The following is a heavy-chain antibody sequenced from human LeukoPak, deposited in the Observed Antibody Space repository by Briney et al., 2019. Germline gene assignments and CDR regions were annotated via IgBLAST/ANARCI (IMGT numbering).Heavy chain of an antibody. D-gene: IGHD3-3*01. CDR2: IIPIFDTA. CDR1: GGTFSSYA. J-gene: IGHJ6*03. Sequence: GASAKVSCKASGGTFSSYAISWVRQAPGQGLEWMGGIIPIFDTANYAQKFQGRVTITADKSTSTAYMELSSLRSEDTAVYYCARGSRVLRFLEWLLEGYYMDVWGKGTTVTVSS. V-gene: IGHV1-69*06. CDR3: ARGSRVLRFLEWLLEGYYMDV.